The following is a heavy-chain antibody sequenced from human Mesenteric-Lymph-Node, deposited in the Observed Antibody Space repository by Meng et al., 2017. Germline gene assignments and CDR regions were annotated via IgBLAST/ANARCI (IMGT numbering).Heavy chain of an antibody. CDR3: ASNGPVAGTHY. Sequence: QGRLQGPCPRLVKPSATLSRPCTVSGVSISTSYWSWIRQPPGKGLEWIGYIYYSGSTNYNPSLKSRVTISVDTSKNQFSLKLNSVTAADTAVYYCASNGPVAGTHYWGQGTLVTVSS. D-gene: IGHD6-19*01. CDR1: GVSISTSY. CDR2: IYYSGST. J-gene: IGHJ4*02. V-gene: IGHV4-59*08.